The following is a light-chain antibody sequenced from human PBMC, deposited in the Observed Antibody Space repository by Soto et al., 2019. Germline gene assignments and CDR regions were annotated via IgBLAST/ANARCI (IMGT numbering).Light chain of an antibody. CDR1: QSVSIW. CDR3: QQFNPSPWT. J-gene: IGKJ1*01. Sequence: DIQMTQSPSTLSASEGERVTISCRASQSVSIWLAWYQQKPGRAPKLLIYKSSILESGVPSRFSGSGSGTEFTLTISSLQPDDFATYYCQQFNPSPWTFGQGTKVEIK. V-gene: IGKV1-5*03. CDR2: KSS.